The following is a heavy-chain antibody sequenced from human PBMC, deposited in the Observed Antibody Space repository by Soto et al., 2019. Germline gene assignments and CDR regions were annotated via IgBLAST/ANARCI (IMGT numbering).Heavy chain of an antibody. CDR3: ARGSGYYYWVDY. CDR1: GYTFTSYA. J-gene: IGHJ4*02. D-gene: IGHD3-22*01. V-gene: IGHV1-3*01. Sequence: ASVKVSCKASGYTFTSYAMHWVRQAPGQRLEWMGWINAGNGNTKYSQKFKGRVTITRDTSASTAYMELSSLRSEDTAVYYCARGSGYYYWVDYWGQGTLVTVSS. CDR2: INAGNGNT.